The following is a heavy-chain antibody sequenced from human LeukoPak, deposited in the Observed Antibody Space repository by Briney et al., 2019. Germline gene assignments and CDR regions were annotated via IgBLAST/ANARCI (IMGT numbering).Heavy chain of an antibody. V-gene: IGHV3-74*01. CDR2: INSDGSST. J-gene: IGHJ4*02. D-gene: IGHD3-22*01. Sequence: GGPLRLSCAASGFTFSSYWMHWVRQAPGKGLVWVSRINSDGSSTSYADSVKGRFTISRDNAKNTLYLQMNSLRAEDTAVYYCTREGMITMIVVVTTGSYFDYWGQGTLVTVSS. CDR3: TREGMITMIVVVTTGSYFDY. CDR1: GFTFSSYW.